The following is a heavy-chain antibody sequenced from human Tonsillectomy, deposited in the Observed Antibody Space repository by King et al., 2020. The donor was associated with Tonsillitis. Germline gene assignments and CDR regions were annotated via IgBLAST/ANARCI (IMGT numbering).Heavy chain of an antibody. J-gene: IGHJ6*02. CDR3: ARXKXSXXWXXWDYYXYGMXV. V-gene: IGHV3-30*04. CDR2: ISYDGSNK. D-gene: IGHD6-13*01. CDR1: GFTFSSYA. Sequence: QLVQSGGGVVQPGRSLRLSCAASGFTFSSYAMHWVRQAPGKGLEWVAVISYDGSNKYYADSVKGRFTISRDNSKNTLYLQMNRLRAEDTAVYYCARXKXSXXWXXWDYYXYGMXVWGQXTTVTVSS.